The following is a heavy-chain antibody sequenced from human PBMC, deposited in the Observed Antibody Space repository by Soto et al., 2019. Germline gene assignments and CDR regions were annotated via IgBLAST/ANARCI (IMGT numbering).Heavy chain of an antibody. CDR3: AREDDGGDRDYYGLDV. J-gene: IGHJ6*02. CDR2: IHYTGSI. Sequence: QVQLQQSGPGLVEPSQTLSLTCIVSGGSISSEYYHWTWIRQFPGKGLEWIGYIHYTGSIMYNPSFKSRLTMAVDTSKNQFSLQLTSVTAADTAVYFCAREDDGGDRDYYGLDVWGQGNTVTVSS. V-gene: IGHV4-30-4*08. CDR1: GGSISSEYYH. D-gene: IGHD2-21*02.